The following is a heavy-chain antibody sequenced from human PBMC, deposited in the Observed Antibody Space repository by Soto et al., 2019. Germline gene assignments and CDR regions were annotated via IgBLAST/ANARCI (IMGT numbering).Heavy chain of an antibody. D-gene: IGHD3-9*01. CDR1: GFTFSSYA. V-gene: IGHV3-30-3*01. J-gene: IGHJ6*02. CDR3: LWRYV. CDR2: ISYDGSNK. Sequence: PWGSLRLSCAASGFTFSSYAMHWVRQAPGKGLEWVAVISYDGSNKYYADSVKGRFTISRDNSKNTLYLQMNSLRAEVTAVYYCLWRYVWGQGTTVTVSS.